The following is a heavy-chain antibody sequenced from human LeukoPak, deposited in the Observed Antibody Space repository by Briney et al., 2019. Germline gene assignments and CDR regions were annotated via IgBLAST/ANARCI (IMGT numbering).Heavy chain of an antibody. D-gene: IGHD1-1*01. CDR1: GYTFTSYY. CDR3: ARSGSSRTTYYYYGMDV. Sequence: ASVKVSCKASGYTFTSYYMHWVRQAPGQGLEWMGIINPSGGSTSYAQKFQGRVTITADESTSTAYMELSSLRSEDTAVYYCARSGSSRTTYYYYGMDVWGQGTTVTVSS. J-gene: IGHJ6*02. CDR2: INPSGGST. V-gene: IGHV1-46*01.